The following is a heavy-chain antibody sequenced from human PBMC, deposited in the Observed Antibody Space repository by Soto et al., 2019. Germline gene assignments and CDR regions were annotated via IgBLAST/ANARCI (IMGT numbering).Heavy chain of an antibody. J-gene: IGHJ6*02. CDR3: AKDLIVGATPYYYGMDV. CDR1: GFTFSSYA. V-gene: IGHV3-23*01. D-gene: IGHD1-26*01. CDR2: ISGSGGST. Sequence: GGSLRLSCAASGFTFSSYAMSWVRQAPGKGLEWVSAISGSGGSTYYADSVKGRFTISRDNSKNTLYLQMNSLRAEDTAVYYCAKDLIVGATPYYYGMDVWGQGTTVTVSS.